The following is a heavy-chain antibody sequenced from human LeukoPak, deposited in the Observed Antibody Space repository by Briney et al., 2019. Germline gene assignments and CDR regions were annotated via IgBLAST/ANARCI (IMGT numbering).Heavy chain of an antibody. CDR2: IYYSGST. Sequence: SETLSLTCTVSGGSIISRTYYWGWIRQPPGKGLEWIGSIYYSGSTYYNPSLKSRVTISVDTSKNQFSLKLSSVTAADTAVYYCARERPDIVVVPAATYYYYYYMDVWGKGTTVTISS. CDR1: GGSIISRTYY. V-gene: IGHV4-39*07. D-gene: IGHD2-2*01. CDR3: ARERPDIVVVPAATYYYYYYMDV. J-gene: IGHJ6*03.